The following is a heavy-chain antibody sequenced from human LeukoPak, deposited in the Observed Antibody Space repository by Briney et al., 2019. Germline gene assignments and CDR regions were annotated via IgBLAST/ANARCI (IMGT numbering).Heavy chain of an antibody. CDR3: ASRGGSSRLFDY. J-gene: IGHJ4*02. CDR2: IYYSGST. D-gene: IGHD1-26*01. Sequence: PSETLSLTCTVSGGSISSGDYYWSWIRQPPGKGLEWIGYIYYSGSTYYNPSLKSRVTISVDTSKNQFSLKLSSVTAADTAVYYCASRGGSSRLFDYWGQGTLVTVSS. CDR1: GGSISSGDYY. V-gene: IGHV4-30-4*08.